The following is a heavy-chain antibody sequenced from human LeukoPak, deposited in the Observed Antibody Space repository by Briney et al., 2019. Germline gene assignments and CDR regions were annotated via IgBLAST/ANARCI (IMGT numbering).Heavy chain of an antibody. Sequence: PSETLSLTCTVSGGSISSYYWSWIRQPPGKGLEWIGYIYYSGSTNYNPSLKSRVTISVDTSKNQFSLKLSSVTAADTAVYYCARCTYYDFWSGYYTYDYWGQGTLVTVSS. D-gene: IGHD3-3*01. V-gene: IGHV4-59*01. CDR2: IYYSGST. J-gene: IGHJ4*02. CDR3: ARCTYYDFWSGYYTYDY. CDR1: GGSISSYY.